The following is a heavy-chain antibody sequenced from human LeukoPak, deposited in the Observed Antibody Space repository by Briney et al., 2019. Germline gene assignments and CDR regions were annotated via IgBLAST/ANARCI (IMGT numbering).Heavy chain of an antibody. CDR3: ARDYYDFWSGPLPPHYYYCYMDV. Sequence: PSEPLPLTCTVSGGTISGDRYYWRCIRQPSGKGLEWIGRICTSGSTNYNPSLKSRVTTSVDTSKNQFSLKLSSVTAADTAVYYCARDYYDFWSGPLPPHYYYCYMDVWGKGTTVTVSS. D-gene: IGHD3-3*01. CDR2: ICTSGST. V-gene: IGHV4-61*02. CDR1: GGTISGDRYY. J-gene: IGHJ6*03.